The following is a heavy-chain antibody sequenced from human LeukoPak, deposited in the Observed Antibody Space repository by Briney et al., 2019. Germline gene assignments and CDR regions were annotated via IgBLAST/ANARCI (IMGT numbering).Heavy chain of an antibody. J-gene: IGHJ5*02. CDR2: IKQDGSEK. CDR1: GFTFSSYG. Sequence: GGSLRLSCAASGFTFSSYGMHWVRQAPGKGLEWVANIKQDGSEKYYVDSVKGRFTISRDNAKNSLYLQMNSLRAEDTAVYYCARERAREGGIAVAWGQGTLVTVSS. V-gene: IGHV3-7*01. D-gene: IGHD6-19*01. CDR3: ARERAREGGIAVA.